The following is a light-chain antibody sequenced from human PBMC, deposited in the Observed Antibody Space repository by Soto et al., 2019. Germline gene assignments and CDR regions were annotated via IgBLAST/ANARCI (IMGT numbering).Light chain of an antibody. CDR1: QSVTSN. J-gene: IGKJ1*01. CDR2: GAS. V-gene: IGKV3-15*01. CDR3: HQRQSWPRT. Sequence: EIVITQSPATLSVSPGERATISCRASQSVTSNLAWYQQRSGQAPRLLIYGASTRATGIPARFSASGSGTDFTLTISDVQPEDFALYYCHQRQSWPRTFGQGTKVDIK.